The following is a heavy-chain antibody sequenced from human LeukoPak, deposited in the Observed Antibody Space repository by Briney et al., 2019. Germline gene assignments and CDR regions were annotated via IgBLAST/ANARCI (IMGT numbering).Heavy chain of an antibody. D-gene: IGHD3-10*01. V-gene: IGHV3-33*01. CDR2: IWYDGSKT. CDR1: GFTFTNYG. Sequence: GGSLRLSCTTSGFTFTNYGINWVRQAPGKGLEWVAAIWYDGSKTSYTDSVKGRFTISRDNSRSTLYLQMNSLRPEDTAIYYCAREGYYGSGSPPSLYFDYWGQGTLVTVSS. J-gene: IGHJ4*02. CDR3: AREGYYGSGSPPSLYFDY.